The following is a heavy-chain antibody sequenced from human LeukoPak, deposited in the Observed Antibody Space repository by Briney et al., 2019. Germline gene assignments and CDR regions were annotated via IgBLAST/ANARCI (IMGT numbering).Heavy chain of an antibody. J-gene: IGHJ6*02. CDR1: GFTFSSYT. Sequence: GGSLRLSCAASGFTFSSYTMSWVRQAPGKGLEWVSYISSSSSTIYYADSVKGRFTISRDNAKNSLYLQMNSLRAEDTAVYYCARDPPIAVAVYGMDVWGQGTTVTVSS. D-gene: IGHD6-13*01. CDR2: ISSSSSTI. V-gene: IGHV3-48*04. CDR3: ARDPPIAVAVYGMDV.